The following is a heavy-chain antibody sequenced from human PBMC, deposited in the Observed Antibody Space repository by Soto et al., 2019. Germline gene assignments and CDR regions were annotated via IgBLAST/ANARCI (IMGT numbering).Heavy chain of an antibody. Sequence: EVQLVESGGGVVQPGGSLRLSCAASGFSFSNYWMHWVRQAPGQGPVSVSRITSDGSITTYADSVKGRFAISRDNARNTLSLQVNSLRVEDTAVYYCARVALLCIGTSCELYGMDVWGQGTTVTVSS. V-gene: IGHV3-74*03. CDR2: ITSDGSIT. J-gene: IGHJ6*02. CDR3: ARVALLCIGTSCELYGMDV. CDR1: GFSFSNYW. D-gene: IGHD2-2*01.